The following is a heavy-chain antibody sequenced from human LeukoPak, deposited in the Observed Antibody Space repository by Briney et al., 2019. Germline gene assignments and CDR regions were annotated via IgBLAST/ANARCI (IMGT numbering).Heavy chain of an antibody. CDR2: IYSGGST. Sequence: GGSLRLSCAASGFTVSSSYMSWVRQAPGKGLEWVSVIYSGGSTYYADSVKGRFTISRDNSKNTLYLQMNSLRAEDTAVYYCARGSSSWYQMDYFDYWGQGTLVTVSS. D-gene: IGHD6-13*01. J-gene: IGHJ4*02. CDR1: GFTVSSSY. CDR3: ARGSSSWYQMDYFDY. V-gene: IGHV3-66*01.